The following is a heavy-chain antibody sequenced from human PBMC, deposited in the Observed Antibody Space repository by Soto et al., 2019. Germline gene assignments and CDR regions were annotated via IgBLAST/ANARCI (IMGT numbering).Heavy chain of an antibody. CDR3: ATAFRFDY. CDR2: INHRGST. V-gene: IGHV4-34*01. CDR1: GGSFSGYY. J-gene: IGHJ4*02. Sequence: PSETLSLTCAVYGGSFSGYYWSWIRQPPGKGLEWIGEINHRGSTNYNPSLKSRVTISVDTSKNQFSLKLSSVTAADTAVYYCATAFRFDYWRQALLVTV.